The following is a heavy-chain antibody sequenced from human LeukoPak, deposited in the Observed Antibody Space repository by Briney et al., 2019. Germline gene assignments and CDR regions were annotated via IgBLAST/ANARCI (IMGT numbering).Heavy chain of an antibody. CDR2: IYSGGST. D-gene: IGHD6-19*01. CDR3: ARATGYSSGWYTYYYYYMDV. Sequence: GGSLRLSCTASGFTFSSYWMHWVRQAPGKGLEWVSVIYSGGSTYYADSVKGRFTISRDNSKNTLYLQMNSLRAEDTAVYYCARATGYSSGWYTYYYYYMDVWGKGTTVTISS. V-gene: IGHV3-53*01. J-gene: IGHJ6*03. CDR1: GFTFSSYW.